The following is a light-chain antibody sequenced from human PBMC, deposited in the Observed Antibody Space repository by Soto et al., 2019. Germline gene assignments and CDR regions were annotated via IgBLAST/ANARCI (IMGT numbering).Light chain of an antibody. Sequence: EFVLTQSPGTLSFSPGERATLSCRASQTVRNNYLAWYQQKPGQAPRLLIYDASSRATGIPARSSGSGSGTDFTLTISSLEPEDFAVYYCQQRSNWPRTFGQGTKVDIK. CDR3: QQRSNWPRT. CDR2: DAS. CDR1: QTVRNNY. V-gene: IGKV3D-20*02. J-gene: IGKJ1*01.